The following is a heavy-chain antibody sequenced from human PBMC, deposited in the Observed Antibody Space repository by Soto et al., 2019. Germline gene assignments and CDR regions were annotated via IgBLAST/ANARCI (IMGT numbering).Heavy chain of an antibody. CDR1: GYTFTSYA. CDR2: INAGNDNT. J-gene: IGHJ4*02. Sequence: ASVKVSCKASGYTFTSYAMHWVRQAPGQRLEWMGWINAGNDNTKYSQKFQGRVTITRDTSASTAYMELSSLRSEDTAVYYCARGYSGYELDYWGQGTLVTVSS. CDR3: ARGYSGYELDY. D-gene: IGHD5-12*01. V-gene: IGHV1-3*01.